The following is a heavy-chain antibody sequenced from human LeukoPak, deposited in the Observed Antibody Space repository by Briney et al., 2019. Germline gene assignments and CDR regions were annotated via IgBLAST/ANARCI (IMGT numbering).Heavy chain of an antibody. Sequence: GGSLRLSCAASGFTFSNYWMTWVRQAPGKGLEWVLYISSSGSTIYYADSVKGRFTISRDNAKNSLYLQMNSLRAEDTAVYYCAELGITMIGGVWGKGTTVTISS. CDR2: ISSSGSTI. V-gene: IGHV3-48*04. CDR1: GFTFSNYW. D-gene: IGHD3-10*02. J-gene: IGHJ6*04. CDR3: AELGITMIGGV.